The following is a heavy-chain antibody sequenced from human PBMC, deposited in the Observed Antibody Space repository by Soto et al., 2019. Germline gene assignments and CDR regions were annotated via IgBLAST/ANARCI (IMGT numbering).Heavy chain of an antibody. CDR1: GFTFSTYA. J-gene: IGHJ4*02. CDR3: ATERSSGWSLDY. V-gene: IGHV3-23*01. D-gene: IGHD6-19*01. Sequence: EVQLLESGGGLVQPGGSLRLSCAASGFTFSTYAMNWVRQAPGKGLEWVSGISGSGDSTYYADSVKGRFTVSRANSKNTLSLQMNSLRAAETAVCYCATERSSGWSLDYWGQGTVVSVSS. CDR2: ISGSGDST.